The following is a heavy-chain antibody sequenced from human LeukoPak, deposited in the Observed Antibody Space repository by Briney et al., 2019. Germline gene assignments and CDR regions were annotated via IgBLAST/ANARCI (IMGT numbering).Heavy chain of an antibody. CDR1: GFTFDDYA. CDR2: ISWNSGSI. CDR3: AKEKHEWLQLGYFDY. J-gene: IGHJ4*02. D-gene: IGHD5-24*01. V-gene: IGHV3-9*01. Sequence: GGSLRLSCAASGFTFDDYAMHWVRQAPGKGLEWVSGISWNSGSIGYADSVKGRFTISRDNAKNSLYLQMNSLRAEDTALYYCAKEKHEWLQLGYFDYWGQGTLVTVSS.